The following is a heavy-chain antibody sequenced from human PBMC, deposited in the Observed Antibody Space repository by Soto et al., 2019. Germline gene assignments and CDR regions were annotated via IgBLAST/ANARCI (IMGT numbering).Heavy chain of an antibody. V-gene: IGHV3-66*01. CDR2: IYSAGSA. D-gene: IGHD6-6*01. Sequence: GGSLRLSCAASGFTVSSYYMNWVRQAPGKGLEWVSVIYSAGSAYFADSVKGRFTISRDNSKNTLYLQMNSLRAEDTAVYYCARNTGQLDYWGQGALVTVSS. CDR3: ARNTGQLDY. CDR1: GFTVSSYY. J-gene: IGHJ4*02.